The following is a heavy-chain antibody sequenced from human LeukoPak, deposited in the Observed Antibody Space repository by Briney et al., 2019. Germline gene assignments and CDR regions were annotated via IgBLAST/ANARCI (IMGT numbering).Heavy chain of an antibody. D-gene: IGHD2-15*01. CDR2: INSDGSRA. J-gene: IGHJ6*03. V-gene: IGHV3-74*01. Sequence: PGGSLRLSCAASGFTFSNYWMHWVRQAPGKGLVWVSRINSDGSRANYADSVKGRFTISRDNAKNTLYLQMNSLRAEDTAVYYCARVVGDFYYYIDVWGKGTTVTVSS. CDR3: ARVVGDFYYYIDV. CDR1: GFTFSNYW.